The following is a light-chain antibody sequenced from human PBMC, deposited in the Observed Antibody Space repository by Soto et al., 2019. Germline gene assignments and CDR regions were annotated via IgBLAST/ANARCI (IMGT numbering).Light chain of an antibody. CDR2: GAS. CDR3: QQSNNWPRT. CDR1: QSVSNN. V-gene: IGKV3-15*01. J-gene: IGKJ2*01. Sequence: EIVMTQSPATLSVSPGDRATLSCRASQSVSNNLAWYQHKPGQAPRLLIYGASTRATGLPARFSGSGSGTEFTLTISSLQSEVFAVYYCQQSNNWPRTFGQGTKLEIK.